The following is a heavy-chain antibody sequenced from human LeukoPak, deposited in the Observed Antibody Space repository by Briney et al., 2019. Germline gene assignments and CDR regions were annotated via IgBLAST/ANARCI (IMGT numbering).Heavy chain of an antibody. Sequence: PSETLSLTCTVSGGSISSHYWSWIRQPPGKGLEWTGYIYYSGSTNYNPSLKSRVTISVDTSKNQFSLKLSSVTAADTAVYYCARNSRYSGYSYYYYYMDVWGKGTTVTVSS. CDR2: IYYSGST. CDR3: ARNSRYSGYSYYYYYMDV. V-gene: IGHV4-59*11. D-gene: IGHD5-12*01. J-gene: IGHJ6*03. CDR1: GGSISSHY.